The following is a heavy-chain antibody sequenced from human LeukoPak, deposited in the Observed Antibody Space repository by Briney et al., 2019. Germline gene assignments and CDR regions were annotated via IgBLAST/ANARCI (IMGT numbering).Heavy chain of an antibody. CDR2: INPNSGGT. CDR3: AREEGSGCYDY. Sequence: ASVKVSCKVSGYTFTAYYMHWVRQAPGLGLEWMGWINPNSGGTNYAQKFQGRVTMTRDTSISTAYMELSRLRSDDTAVYYCAREEGSGCYDYWGQGTMVTVSS. CDR1: GYTFTAYY. J-gene: IGHJ4*02. V-gene: IGHV1-2*02. D-gene: IGHD6-19*01.